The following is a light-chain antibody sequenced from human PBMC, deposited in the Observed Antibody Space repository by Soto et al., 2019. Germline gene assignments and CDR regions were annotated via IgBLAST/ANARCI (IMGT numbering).Light chain of an antibody. CDR1: QGIGNA. CDR3: RQHNSYPYT. Sequence: DIQMTQSPSSLSASVGDRVIITCRARQGIGNALGWFQQKPGKAPKRLIYGASTLQGGFPSRLSGSGSGTEFTLRIRRLQPEDFATYCCRQHNSYPYTFGQGTNLEIK. J-gene: IGKJ2*01. V-gene: IGKV1-17*01. CDR2: GAS.